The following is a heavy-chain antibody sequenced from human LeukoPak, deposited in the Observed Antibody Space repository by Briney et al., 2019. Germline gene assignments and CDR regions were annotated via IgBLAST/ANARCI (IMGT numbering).Heavy chain of an antibody. V-gene: IGHV1-18*01. Sequence: ASVKVSCKASGYTFTSYGISWVRQAPGQGLEWMGWISAYNGNTNYAQKLQGRVTMTTDTSTSTAYMELRSLRSDGTAVYYCARNGGSGWNNNWFDPWGQGTLVTVSS. CDR3: ARNGGSGWNNNWFDP. D-gene: IGHD6-19*01. CDR2: ISAYNGNT. J-gene: IGHJ5*02. CDR1: GYTFTSYG.